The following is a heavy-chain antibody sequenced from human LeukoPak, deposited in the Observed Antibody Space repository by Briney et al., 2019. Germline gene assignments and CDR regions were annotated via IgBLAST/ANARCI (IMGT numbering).Heavy chain of an antibody. CDR3: ARDRGFSYGIDF. J-gene: IGHJ4*02. Sequence: GESLRLSCAASGFTFSVYWMSWVRQAPGKGLEWVANIQQDGSEKYYVDSVKGRFTISRDNAKKSLFLQVSSLRGEDTAVYYCARDRGFSYGIDFWGQGTLVTVSS. V-gene: IGHV3-7*04. CDR2: IQQDGSEK. CDR1: GFTFSVYW. D-gene: IGHD5-18*01.